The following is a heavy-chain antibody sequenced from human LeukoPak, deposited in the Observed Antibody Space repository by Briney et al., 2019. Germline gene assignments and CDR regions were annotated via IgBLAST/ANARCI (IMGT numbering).Heavy chain of an antibody. D-gene: IGHD2-2*02. J-gene: IGHJ1*01. CDR3: ARELYQLLYAGPFFQH. CDR2: ISYDGSNK. CDR1: GFTFSSYA. Sequence: GGSLRLSCAASGFTFSSYAMHWVRQAPGKGLEWVAVISYDGSNKYYADSVKGRFTISRDNSKNTLYLQMNSLRAEDTAVYYCARELYQLLYAGPFFQHWGQGTLVTVSS. V-gene: IGHV3-30-3*01.